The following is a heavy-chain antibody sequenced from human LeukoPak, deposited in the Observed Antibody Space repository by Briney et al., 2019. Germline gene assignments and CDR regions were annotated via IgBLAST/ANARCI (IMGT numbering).Heavy chain of an antibody. V-gene: IGHV3-7*04. D-gene: IGHD5-18*01. J-gene: IGHJ5*02. CDR1: GFTFSSYW. CDR2: IKQDGSEK. CDR3: ARAHKPVDTAMARRLNWFDP. Sequence: GGSLRLSCAASGFTFSSYWMSWVRQAPGKGLEWVANIKQDGSEKYYVDSVKGRFTISRDNAKNSLYLQMNSLRAEDTAVYYCARAHKPVDTAMARRLNWFDPWGQGTLVTVSS.